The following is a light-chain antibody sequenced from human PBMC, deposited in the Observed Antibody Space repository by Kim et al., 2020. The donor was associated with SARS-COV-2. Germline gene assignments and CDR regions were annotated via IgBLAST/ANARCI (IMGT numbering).Light chain of an antibody. CDR3: QQYYSYPQT. J-gene: IGKJ4*01. Sequence: AIRMTQSPSSFSASTGDRVTITCRASQGISSYLAWYQQKPGKAPKLLIYAASTLQSGVPSRFSGCGSGTDFTLTISCLQSEDFATYYCQQYYSYPQTFGGGTKVDIK. V-gene: IGKV1-8*01. CDR2: AAS. CDR1: QGISSY.